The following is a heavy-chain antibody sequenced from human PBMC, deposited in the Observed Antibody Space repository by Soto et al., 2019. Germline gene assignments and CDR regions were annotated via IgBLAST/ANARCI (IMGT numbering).Heavy chain of an antibody. CDR3: VRRHVSATGIDWFDP. Sequence: QVQLVRSGTEVKKPGASVKVSCKASGYTFTSNGINWVRQAPDQGLGWMGWINAANGDTKYSPKFQGRVTITRDTSASTAYMELSSLRSEDMAVYYCVRRHVSATGIDWFDPWGQGTLVTVSS. CDR2: INAANGDT. D-gene: IGHD6-13*01. V-gene: IGHV1-3*01. CDR1: GYTFTSNG. J-gene: IGHJ5*02.